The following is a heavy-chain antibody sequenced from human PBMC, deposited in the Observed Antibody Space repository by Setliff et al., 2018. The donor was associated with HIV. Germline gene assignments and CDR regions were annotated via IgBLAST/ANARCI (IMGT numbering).Heavy chain of an antibody. Sequence: SETLSLTCAVHGGSLGGYYWTWIRQPPGKGLEWIGEINESGSTNYSPSLKSRITISLDTSNNQFSLNLTSLTAADTAVYYCARFLGWRGFDYWGQGTLGTVS. CDR2: INESGST. D-gene: IGHD3-3*01. V-gene: IGHV4-34*01. CDR3: ARFLGWRGFDY. J-gene: IGHJ4*02. CDR1: GGSLGGYY.